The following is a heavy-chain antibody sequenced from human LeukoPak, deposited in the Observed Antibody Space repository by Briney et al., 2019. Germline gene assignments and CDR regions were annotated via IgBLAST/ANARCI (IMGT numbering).Heavy chain of an antibody. Sequence: PSETLSLTCTISGGSISNYFWSWIRQPPGKGLEWIGYIYYSGSTNYNPSLKSRVTISVDTSKNQFSLKLSSVTAADTAVYYCARGYDSSGYYFGWGQGTLVTVSS. J-gene: IGHJ4*02. V-gene: IGHV4-59*08. CDR3: ARGYDSSGYYFG. CDR1: GGSISNYF. D-gene: IGHD3-22*01. CDR2: IYYSGST.